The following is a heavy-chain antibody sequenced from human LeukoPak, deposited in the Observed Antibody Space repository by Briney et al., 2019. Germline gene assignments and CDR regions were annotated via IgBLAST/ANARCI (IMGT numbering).Heavy chain of an antibody. D-gene: IGHD1-7*01. V-gene: IGHV1-8*03. CDR3: ARARHSNGNYDNEFGGFDP. Sequence: GASVKVSCKASGYTFTSYDINWVRQAPGQGVEWMGWMNPNSGNTGYAQKFQGRVTINRNTSISTAYMELSSLRSEDTAVYYCARARHSNGNYDNEFGGFDPWGQGPWSPSPQ. CDR1: GYTFTSYD. CDR2: MNPNSGNT. J-gene: IGHJ5*02.